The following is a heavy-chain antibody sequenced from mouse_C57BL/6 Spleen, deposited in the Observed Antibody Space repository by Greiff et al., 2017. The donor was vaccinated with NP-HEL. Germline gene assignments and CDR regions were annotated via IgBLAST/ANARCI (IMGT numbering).Heavy chain of an antibody. V-gene: IGHV5-17*01. CDR1: GFTFSDYG. CDR3: ATLYYYGSSYVDY. CDR2: ISSGSSTI. D-gene: IGHD1-1*01. Sequence: EVKLVESGGGLVKPGGSLKLSCAASGFTFSDYGMHWVRQAPEKGLEWVAYISSGSSTIYYADTVKGRFTISRDNAKNTLFLQMTSLRSEDTAMYYCATLYYYGSSYVDYWGQGTTLTVSS. J-gene: IGHJ2*01.